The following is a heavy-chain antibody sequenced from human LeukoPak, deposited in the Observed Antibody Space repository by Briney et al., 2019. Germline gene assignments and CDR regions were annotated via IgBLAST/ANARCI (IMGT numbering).Heavy chain of an antibody. J-gene: IGHJ4*02. CDR1: GFTFSLYW. CDR3: AGGTGFIIKD. D-gene: IGHD3-9*01. CDR2: IKQDGSEK. Sequence: GGSLRLSCAASGFTFSLYWMNWVRWAPGKGLEWVANIKQDGSEKNYVDSVKGRFTISRDNAKNSLYLQMNNLRVEDTAMYYCAGGTGFIIKDWGQGTLVTVSS. V-gene: IGHV3-7*03.